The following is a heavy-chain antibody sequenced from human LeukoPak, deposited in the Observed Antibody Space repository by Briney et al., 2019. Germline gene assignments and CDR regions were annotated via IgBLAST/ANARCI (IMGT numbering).Heavy chain of an antibody. D-gene: IGHD3-3*01. CDR1: GGSISSYY. Sequence: PSETLSLTCTVSGGSISSYYWSWIRQPPGKGLEWIGYIYYSGSTNYNPSLKSRVTISVDTSKNQFSLKLSSVTAADTAVYYCARSPYYDFWSGYYGHHFDYWGQGTLVTVSS. CDR2: IYYSGST. V-gene: IGHV4-59*08. CDR3: ARSPYYDFWSGYYGHHFDY. J-gene: IGHJ4*02.